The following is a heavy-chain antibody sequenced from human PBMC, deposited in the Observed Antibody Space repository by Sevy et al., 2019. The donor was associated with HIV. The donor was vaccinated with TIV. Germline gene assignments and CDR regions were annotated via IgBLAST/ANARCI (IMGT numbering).Heavy chain of an antibody. D-gene: IGHD3-3*02. CDR1: ASTFTAYY. CDR3: ARDRVIFGGGGGLDV. J-gene: IGHJ6*02. CDR2: INPNSDGT. Sequence: ASVKVSCKTSASTFTAYYMHWLRQAPGQGLEWMGWINPNSDGTKYAQRFQGRVSMTADTSISTAYMELSRLTSDEQAVYYCARDRVIFGGGGGLDVWGQGTTVTVSS. V-gene: IGHV1-2*02.